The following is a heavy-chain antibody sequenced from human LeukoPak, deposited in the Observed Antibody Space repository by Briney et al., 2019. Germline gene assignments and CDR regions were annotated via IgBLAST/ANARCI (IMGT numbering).Heavy chain of an antibody. CDR1: GFTFSNYW. CDR3: AKAGLVRGGALDS. CDR2: INSDGINT. J-gene: IGHJ4*02. D-gene: IGHD4/OR15-4a*01. Sequence: GGSLRLSCAASGFTFSNYWMHWVRQAPGKGLVWVSRINSDGINTSYADSVKGRFTISRDNSKNTLYLQMNSLRVEDTAVYYCAKAGLVRGGALDSWGQGTLVTVSS. V-gene: IGHV3-74*01.